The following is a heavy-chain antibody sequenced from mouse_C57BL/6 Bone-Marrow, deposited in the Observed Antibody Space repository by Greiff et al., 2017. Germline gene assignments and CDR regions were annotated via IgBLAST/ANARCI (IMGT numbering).Heavy chain of an antibody. D-gene: IGHD2-3*01. CDR1: GYTFTNYW. CDR3: AREGIYDGYYPFDY. Sequence: QVQLKESGAELVRPGTSVKMSCKASGYTFTNYWIGWAKQRPGHGLEWIGDIYPGGGYTNYNEKFKGKATLTADKSSSTAYMQFSSLTSEDSAIYYCAREGIYDGYYPFDYWGQGTTLTVSS. J-gene: IGHJ2*01. CDR2: IYPGGGYT. V-gene: IGHV1-63*01.